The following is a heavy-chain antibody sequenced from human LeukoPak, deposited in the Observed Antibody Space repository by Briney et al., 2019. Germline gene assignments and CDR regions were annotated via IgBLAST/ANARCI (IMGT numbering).Heavy chain of an antibody. J-gene: IGHJ2*01. CDR1: GDSVSSNSAA. Sequence: SQTLSLTCATSGDSVSSNSAAWNWIRQSPSRGLEWLGRTYYRSKWYNDYAVSVKSRITINPDTSKNQFSLQLNSVTPEDTAVYYCARDSPLTTVTTFPYWYFDLWGRGTLVTVSS. D-gene: IGHD4-17*01. V-gene: IGHV6-1*01. CDR3: ARDSPLTTVTTFPYWYFDL. CDR2: TYYRSKWYN.